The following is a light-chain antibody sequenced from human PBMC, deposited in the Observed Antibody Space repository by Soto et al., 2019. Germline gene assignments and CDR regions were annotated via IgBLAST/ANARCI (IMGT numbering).Light chain of an antibody. CDR3: QQYNNYPWT. CDR2: KAS. J-gene: IGKJ1*01. Sequence: DIQRTQSPSTLSASVGDRVTITCRASQSISNWLSWYQHKPGKAPDLLIYKASILQSGVPSRFSGSGSGADFSLTISSLQPDDFATYYCQQYNNYPWTFGQGTKVDIK. V-gene: IGKV1-5*03. CDR1: QSISNW.